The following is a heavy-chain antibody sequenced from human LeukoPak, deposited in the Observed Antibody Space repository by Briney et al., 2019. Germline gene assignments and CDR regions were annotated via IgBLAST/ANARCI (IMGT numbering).Heavy chain of an antibody. V-gene: IGHV3-30*02. CDR2: IRYDGSNK. J-gene: IGHJ5*02. CDR3: AKDFGVVEWELLADP. CDR1: GFTFSSYG. D-gene: IGHD1-26*01. Sequence: GGSLRLSXAASGFTFSSYGMHWVCQAPGKGLEWVAVIRYDGSNKYYADSVKGRFTISRDNSKNTLYLQMNSLRAEDTAVYYCAKDFGVVEWELLADPWGQGTLVTVSS.